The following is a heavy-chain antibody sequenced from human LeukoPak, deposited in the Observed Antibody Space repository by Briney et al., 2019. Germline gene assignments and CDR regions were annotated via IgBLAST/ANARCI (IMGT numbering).Heavy chain of an antibody. CDR2: INPNSGGT. Sequence: ASEKVSCRASGYTFTSYYMHWVRQAPGQGLEWMGWINPNSGGTNYAQKFQGRVTMTRDTSISTAYMELSRLRSDDTAVYYCARGGYSSSQPSNWFDPWGQGTLVTVSS. J-gene: IGHJ5*02. V-gene: IGHV1-2*02. CDR1: GYTFTSYY. D-gene: IGHD6-13*01. CDR3: ARGGYSSSQPSNWFDP.